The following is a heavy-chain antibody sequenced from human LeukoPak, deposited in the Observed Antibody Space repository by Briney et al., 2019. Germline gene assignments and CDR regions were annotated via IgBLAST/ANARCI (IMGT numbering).Heavy chain of an antibody. D-gene: IGHD4-17*01. Sequence: SETLSLTCTVSGGSISSSSYYWGWIRQPPGKGLEWIGSIYYSGSTYYNPSLKSRVTISVDTSKNQFSLKLSSVTAADTAVYYCARYGDYGINFDYWAREPWSPSPQ. J-gene: IGHJ4*02. V-gene: IGHV4-39*01. CDR2: IYYSGST. CDR3: ARYGDYGINFDY. CDR1: GGSISSSSYY.